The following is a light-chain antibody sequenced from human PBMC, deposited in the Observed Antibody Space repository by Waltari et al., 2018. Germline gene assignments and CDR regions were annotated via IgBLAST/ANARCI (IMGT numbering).Light chain of an antibody. CDR1: ELPRTY. V-gene: IGLV3-10*01. CDR2: EDT. CDR3: YSSDSTGLRV. Sequence: SYELTQTPSGPVSPGQTARITCSGHELPRTYAHWFQQKSGQAPRLVIYEDTKRPSGIPERFSGSSSGTVATLTITGAQVDDEADYYCYSSDSTGLRVFGGGTTVVVL. J-gene: IGLJ1*01.